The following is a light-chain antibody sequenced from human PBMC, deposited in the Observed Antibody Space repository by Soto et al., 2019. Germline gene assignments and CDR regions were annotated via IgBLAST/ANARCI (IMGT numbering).Light chain of an antibody. CDR3: QQYYSTPWT. J-gene: IGKJ1*01. V-gene: IGKV4-1*01. CDR1: QSVLYSSNNKNY. Sequence: DIVMTQSPDSLAVSLGERATINCKSSQSVLYSSNNKNYLAWYQQKPGQPHNLLIYWASTRESGVPDRFSGSGSGTDFTLTISSLQAEYVAVYYCQQYYSTPWTFVQGTKVEIK. CDR2: WAS.